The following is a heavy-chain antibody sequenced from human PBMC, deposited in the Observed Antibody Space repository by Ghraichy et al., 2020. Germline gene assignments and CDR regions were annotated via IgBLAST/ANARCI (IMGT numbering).Heavy chain of an antibody. CDR2: IKQDGSEK. V-gene: IGHV3-7*03. Sequence: GGSLRLSCAASGFTFSSYWMSWVRQAPGKGLEWVANIKQDGSEKYYVDSVKGRFTISRDNAKNSLYLQMNSLRAEDTAVYYCAREKLRSLDFWSGYYLSDPPHLFDILGQGTMVTVSS. CDR1: GFTFSSYW. D-gene: IGHD3-3*01. CDR3: AREKLRSLDFWSGYYLSDPPHLFDI. J-gene: IGHJ3*02.